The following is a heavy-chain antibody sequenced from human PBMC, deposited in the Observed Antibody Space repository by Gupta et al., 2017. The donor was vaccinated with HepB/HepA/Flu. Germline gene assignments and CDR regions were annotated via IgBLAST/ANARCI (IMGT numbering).Heavy chain of an antibody. CDR3: ARDWSGDDSRRYWNFDL. D-gene: IGHD3-10*01. CDR2: VHYSGNT. CDR1: GGATGSYY. Sequence: QVKLQESGPVLVKPSETLSLTCSVSGGATGSYYWSWIRLSPGKGLEWIGYVHYSGNTNYNPSRKRRVTISLDKSKNLFALNLTSVTNADSAVYYCARDWSGDDSRRYWNFDLWGRGTLVTVSS. V-gene: IGHV4-59*01. J-gene: IGHJ2*01.